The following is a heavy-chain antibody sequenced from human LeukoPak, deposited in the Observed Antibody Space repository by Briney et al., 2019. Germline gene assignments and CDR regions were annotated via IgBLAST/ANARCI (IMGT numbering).Heavy chain of an antibody. CDR3: AREIEAAGGTRYYYGMDV. J-gene: IGHJ6*02. CDR2: INTNTGNP. D-gene: IGHD6-13*01. CDR1: GYTFTNYA. V-gene: IGHV7-4-1*02. Sequence: GASVKVSCKTSGYTFTNYAMNWVRQAPGQGLEWVGWINTNTGNPTYAQGFTGRFVFSLDTPVSTAYLQISSLKAEDTAVYYCAREIEAAGGTRYYYGMDVWGQGTTVTVSS.